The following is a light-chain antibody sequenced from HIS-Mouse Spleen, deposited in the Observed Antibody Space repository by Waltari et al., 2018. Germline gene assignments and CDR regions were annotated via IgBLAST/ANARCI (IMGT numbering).Light chain of an antibody. Sequence: SYELTQPPSVSVSPGQTASITCSGDKLGDKYACWYQQKPGQSPVLVIYQDSKRPSGITGRFSGSNSGNTATLTISGTQAMDEADYYCQAWDSSTRRVFGGGTKLTVL. CDR3: QAWDSSTRRV. J-gene: IGLJ2*01. V-gene: IGLV3-1*01. CDR2: QDS. CDR1: KLGDKY.